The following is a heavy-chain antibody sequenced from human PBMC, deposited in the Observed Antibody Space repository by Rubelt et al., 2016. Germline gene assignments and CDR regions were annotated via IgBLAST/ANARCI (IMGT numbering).Heavy chain of an antibody. CDR1: GGSISSSSYY. CDR2: IYYSGST. Sequence: QLQLQESGPGLVKPSETLSLTCTVSGGSISSSSYYWGWIRQPPGKGLEWIGSIYYSGSTYYNPSLKSRVTISVDTAKIQFSLKLGSVTAAETAVYYCARGFWGYYFDYWGQGTLVTVSS. V-gene: IGHV4-39*01. CDR3: ARGFWGYYFDY. D-gene: IGHD3-16*01. J-gene: IGHJ4*02.